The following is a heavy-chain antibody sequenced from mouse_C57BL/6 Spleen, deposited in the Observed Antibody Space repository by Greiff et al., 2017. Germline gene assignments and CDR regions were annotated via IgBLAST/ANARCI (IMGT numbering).Heavy chain of an antibody. D-gene: IGHD2-3*01. Sequence: VQLQQPGTELVKPGASVKLSCKASGYTFTSYWMHWVKQRPGQGLEWIGNINPSNGGTNYNEKFKSKATLTVDKSSSTAYMQLSSLTSEDSAVYDCAREGGYYPWFAYWGQGTLVTVSA. CDR3: AREGGYYPWFAY. CDR1: GYTFTSYW. J-gene: IGHJ3*01. V-gene: IGHV1-53*01. CDR2: INPSNGGT.